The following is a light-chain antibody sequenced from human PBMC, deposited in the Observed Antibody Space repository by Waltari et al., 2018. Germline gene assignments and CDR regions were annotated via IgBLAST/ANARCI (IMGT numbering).Light chain of an antibody. Sequence: IVLTQSPDPLSLSQGEPAALSFRASDTINSEFLAWYQHKVGQAPRLLIYGTSTRAAGIPERFRGAGSGRDYTLSIIGLEPEDFAVYYCQQYDSKPTFGPGTKV. CDR1: DTINSEF. CDR3: QQYDSKPT. CDR2: GTS. J-gene: IGKJ1*01. V-gene: IGKV3-20*01.